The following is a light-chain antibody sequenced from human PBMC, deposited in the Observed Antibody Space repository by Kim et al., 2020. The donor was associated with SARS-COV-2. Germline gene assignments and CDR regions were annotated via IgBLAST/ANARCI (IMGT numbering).Light chain of an antibody. Sequence: PGQSITISCTGTSNDVGGYNYYSWYQQHPGKAPKLMIYDVDNRPSGVSNRFSGSKSGNTASLTISGLQAEDEADYYCSSYTSSSWVFGGGTQLTVL. CDR1: SNDVGGYNY. CDR3: SSYTSSSWV. CDR2: DVD. V-gene: IGLV2-14*03. J-gene: IGLJ3*02.